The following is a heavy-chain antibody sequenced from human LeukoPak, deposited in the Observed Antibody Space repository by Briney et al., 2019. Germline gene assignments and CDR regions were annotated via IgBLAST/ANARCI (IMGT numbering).Heavy chain of an antibody. Sequence: TGESLKISCKGSGYSFTSNWIGWVRQMPGKGLEWMGIIYPGDSDTRYSPSFQGQVTISADKSISTAYLQWSSLKASDTAMYYCAGLIEVAANWFDPWGQGTLVTVSS. CDR3: AGLIEVAANWFDP. J-gene: IGHJ5*02. D-gene: IGHD6-19*01. CDR1: GYSFTSNW. V-gene: IGHV5-51*01. CDR2: IYPGDSDT.